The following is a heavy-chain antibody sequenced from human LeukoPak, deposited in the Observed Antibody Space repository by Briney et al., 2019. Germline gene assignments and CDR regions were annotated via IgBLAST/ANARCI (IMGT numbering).Heavy chain of an antibody. V-gene: IGHV3-11*01. J-gene: IGHJ4*02. CDR3: ARVRGSYSSDY. D-gene: IGHD5-12*01. CDR1: GFTFSDYY. Sequence: GGSLRLSCAASGFTFSDYYMSWIRQAPGKGLEWVSFISKDGRTVSYADSVKGQFTISRDNSKNSLYLQMNSMTGDDTAVYFCARVRGSYSSDYWGQGTLVTVSS. CDR2: ISKDGRTV.